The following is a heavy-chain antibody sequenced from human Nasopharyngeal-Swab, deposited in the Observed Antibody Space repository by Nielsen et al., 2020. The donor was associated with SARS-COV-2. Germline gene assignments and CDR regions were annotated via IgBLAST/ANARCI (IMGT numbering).Heavy chain of an antibody. CDR3: ARDPKEYSSGWYLGGYFDY. CDR2: ISYDGSNK. V-gene: IGHV3-30*03. J-gene: IGHJ4*02. Sequence: GGSLRLSCAASGFTFSSYGMHWVRQAPGKGLEWVAVISYDGSNKYYADSVKGRFTISRDNSKNTLYLQMNSLRAEDTAVYYCARDPKEYSSGWYLGGYFDYWGQGTLVTVSS. D-gene: IGHD6-19*01. CDR1: GFTFSSYG.